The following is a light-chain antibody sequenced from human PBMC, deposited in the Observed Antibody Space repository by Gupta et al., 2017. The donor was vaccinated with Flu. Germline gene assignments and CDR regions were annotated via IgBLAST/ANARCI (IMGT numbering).Light chain of an antibody. CDR3: SSYTSTNTFYV. V-gene: IGLV2-14*01. Sequence: QSPLPQPASVSGSPGPSITISCTRTSSDVGGSNYVSWYQQHPGKAPKLMIYDVNNRPSGVSSRFSGSKSGNTASLTISGLEAEDESDYYCSSYTSTNTFYVFGTGTKVTVL. CDR1: SSDVGGSNY. CDR2: DVN. J-gene: IGLJ1*01.